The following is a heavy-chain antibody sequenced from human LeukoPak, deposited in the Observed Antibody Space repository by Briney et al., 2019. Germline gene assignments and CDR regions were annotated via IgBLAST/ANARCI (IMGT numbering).Heavy chain of an antibody. CDR1: GITFSSYE. CDR3: ARLNKQQLSWGAFDI. CDR2: ISSSGGTI. V-gene: IGHV3-48*03. Sequence: GGSLRLSCVASGITFSSYEMNWVRQAPGKGLEWVSYISSSGGTIYYADSVKGRFTISRDNAKNSLYLQMNSRRAEDTAVYYCARLNKQQLSWGAFDIWGQGTMVTVSS. D-gene: IGHD6-13*01. J-gene: IGHJ3*02.